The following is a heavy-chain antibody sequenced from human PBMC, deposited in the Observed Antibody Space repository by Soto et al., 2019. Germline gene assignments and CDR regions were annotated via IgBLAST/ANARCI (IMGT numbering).Heavy chain of an antibody. CDR3: AHRVLRTVFVLVTTTAIYFDV. CDR1: GFSLTTSGVG. D-gene: IGHD3-3*01. CDR2: IYWDDDK. V-gene: IGHV2-5*02. J-gene: IGHJ4*02. Sequence: QITLKESGPTVVKPTETLTLTCTFSGFSLTTSGVGVGWVRQSPGKAPEWLALIYWDDDKRYSTSLKSRLTITTDTSKNQVVLTMANVDPADTATYYCAHRVLRTVFVLVTTTAIYFDVWCQGTPVVVSS.